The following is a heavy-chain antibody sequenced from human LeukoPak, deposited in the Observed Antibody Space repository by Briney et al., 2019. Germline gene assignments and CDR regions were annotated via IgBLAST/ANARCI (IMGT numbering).Heavy chain of an antibody. CDR3: ARGDSIVVVPAATD. CDR1: GGTFISYA. V-gene: IGHV1-69*01. CDR2: IIPIFGTA. J-gene: IGHJ4*02. D-gene: IGHD2-2*01. Sequence: ASVKVSCKASGGTFISYAISWVRQAPGQGLEWMGGIIPIFGTANCAQKFLGRVTITADESTSTAYMELSSLRSEDTAVYYCARGDSIVVVPAATDWGQGTLVTVSS.